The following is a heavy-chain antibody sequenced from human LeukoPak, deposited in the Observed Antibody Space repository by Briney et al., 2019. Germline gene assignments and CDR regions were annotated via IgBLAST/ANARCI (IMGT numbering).Heavy chain of an antibody. Sequence: GGSLRLSCAASGFTFSSYAMHWVRQAPGKGLEWVAVISYDGSNKYYADSVKGRLTISRDNSKNTLYLQMNSLRAEDTAVYYCARGTTEFDDNYYYMDVWGKGTTVTVSS. J-gene: IGHJ6*03. V-gene: IGHV3-30*01. CDR3: ARGTTEFDDNYYYMDV. D-gene: IGHD1-14*01. CDR2: ISYDGSNK. CDR1: GFTFSSYA.